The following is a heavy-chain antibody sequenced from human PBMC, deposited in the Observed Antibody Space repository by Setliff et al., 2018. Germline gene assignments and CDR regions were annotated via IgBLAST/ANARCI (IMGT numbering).Heavy chain of an antibody. J-gene: IGHJ6*03. CDR2: INGDATIT. V-gene: IGHV3-74*01. CDR3: AALDWGENFYNVDV. D-gene: IGHD7-27*01. CDR1: GFTFSDYY. Sequence: GGSLRLSCVASGFTFSDYYMTWIRQAPGKGLEWVSRINGDATITNYADSVKGRFTISRDNARNALYLQMNSLRGEDTGVYFCAALDWGENFYNVDVWGKGTTVTVSS.